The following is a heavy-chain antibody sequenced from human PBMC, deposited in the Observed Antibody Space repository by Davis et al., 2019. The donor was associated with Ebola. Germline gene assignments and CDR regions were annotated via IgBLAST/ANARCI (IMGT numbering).Heavy chain of an antibody. V-gene: IGHV1-18*01. D-gene: IGHD6-19*01. CDR1: GYTFTSYG. CDR3: ARTLYSAYSSGWYVGGDY. J-gene: IGHJ4*02. Sequence: ASVKVSCKASGYTFTSYGISWVRQAPGQGLEWMGWISAYNGNTNYAQKLQGRVTMTTDTSTSTAYMELRSLRSDDTAVYYCARTLYSAYSSGWYVGGDYWGQGTLVTVSS. CDR2: ISAYNGNT.